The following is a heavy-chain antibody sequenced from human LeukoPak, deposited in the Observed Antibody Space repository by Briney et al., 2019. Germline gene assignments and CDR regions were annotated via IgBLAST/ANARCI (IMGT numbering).Heavy chain of an antibody. D-gene: IGHD2-2*01. V-gene: IGHV1-69*04. CDR3: ARDKGGSTSCPVVLGY. Sequence: SVKVSCKASGGTFSSYAISWVRQAPGQGLEWMGRIIPILGIANYAQKFQGRVTITADKSTSTAYMELRSLRSDDTAVYYCARDKGGSTSCPVVLGYWGQGTLVTVSS. J-gene: IGHJ4*02. CDR2: IIPILGIA. CDR1: GGTFSSYA.